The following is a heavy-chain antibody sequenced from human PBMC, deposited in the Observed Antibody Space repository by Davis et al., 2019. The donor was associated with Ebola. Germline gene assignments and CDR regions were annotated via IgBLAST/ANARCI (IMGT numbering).Heavy chain of an antibody. J-gene: IGHJ6*02. Sequence: GESLKISCAASGFSVSGYYMSWVRQAPGKGLEWVSVVYVAGNTYYADSVKGRFTISRDNSKNTVSLQMNSLRAEDTAMYYCARDRYYTMDVWGQGTTVTVSS. CDR2: VYVAGNT. D-gene: IGHD3-3*01. V-gene: IGHV3-53*01. CDR1: GFSVSGYY. CDR3: ARDRYYTMDV.